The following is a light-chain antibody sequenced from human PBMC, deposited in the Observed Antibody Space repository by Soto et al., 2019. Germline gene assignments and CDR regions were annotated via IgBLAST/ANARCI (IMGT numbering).Light chain of an antibody. V-gene: IGKV1-8*01. J-gene: IGKJ2*01. CDR2: AAS. CDR3: QQYYSYPLYT. CDR1: QGISSY. Sequence: AIRMTQSPSSFSASTGDRVTITCRASQGISSYLAWYQQKPGKAPKLLIYAASTLQSGVPSRFSGSGSGTDFTLTISCLQSKDFATYYCQQYYSYPLYTFGQGTKLEIK.